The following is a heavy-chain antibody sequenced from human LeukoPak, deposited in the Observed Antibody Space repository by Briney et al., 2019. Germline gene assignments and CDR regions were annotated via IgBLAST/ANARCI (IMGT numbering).Heavy chain of an antibody. CDR3: ARVGIAAATGDYYGMDV. CDR2: IYTSGST. J-gene: IGHJ6*02. V-gene: IGHV4-4*07. CDR1: GGSISSYY. D-gene: IGHD6-13*01. Sequence: SETLSLTCTVSGGSISSYYWSWIRQPAGKGLEWIGRIYTSGSTNYNPSLKSRVTISVDTSKNQFSLKLSSVTAADTAVYYCARVGIAAATGDYYGMDVWGQGTTVTVSS.